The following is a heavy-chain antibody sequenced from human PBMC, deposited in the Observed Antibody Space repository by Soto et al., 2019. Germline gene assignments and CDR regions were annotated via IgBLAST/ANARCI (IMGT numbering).Heavy chain of an antibody. CDR1: GFTFSSYA. D-gene: IGHD2-2*01. V-gene: IGHV3-23*01. Sequence: GGSLRLSCAASGFTFSSYAMSWVRQAPGKGLEWVSAISGSGGSTYYADSVKGRFTISRDNSKNTLYLQMNSLRAEDTAVYYCAFYADCISTSCQLSYYYGMDVWGQGTTVTVSS. J-gene: IGHJ6*02. CDR2: ISGSGGST. CDR3: AFYADCISTSCQLSYYYGMDV.